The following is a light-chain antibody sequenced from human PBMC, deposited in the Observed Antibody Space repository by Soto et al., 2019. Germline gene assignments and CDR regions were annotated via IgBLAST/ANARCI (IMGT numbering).Light chain of an antibody. CDR1: QSVGSS. V-gene: IGKV3-11*01. J-gene: IGKJ3*01. Sequence: EIVLTQSPATLSLSPGERATLSCRASQSVGSSLAWYQQRPGQAPKLLIYDASNRASGIPARFSGSGSGTDFTLTIRSLEPEDFTVYYCQHRSSWPRTFGPGTKVDFK. CDR3: QHRSSWPRT. CDR2: DAS.